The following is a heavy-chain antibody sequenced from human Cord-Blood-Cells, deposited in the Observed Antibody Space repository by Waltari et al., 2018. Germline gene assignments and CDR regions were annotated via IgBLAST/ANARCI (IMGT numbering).Heavy chain of an antibody. CDR2: SYYSGST. J-gene: IGHJ3*02. V-gene: IGHV4-30-4*01. CDR1: GGSISSGDYY. Sequence: QVQLQESGPGLVKPSQTLSLTCTVSGGSISSGDYYWSWIRQPPGKGLEWIGYSYYSGSTYYNPSLKSRVTISVDTSKNQFALKRSAVTAADTAVYYCARVSGPFDAFDIWGQGTMVTVSS. D-gene: IGHD3-10*01. CDR3: ARVSGPFDAFDI.